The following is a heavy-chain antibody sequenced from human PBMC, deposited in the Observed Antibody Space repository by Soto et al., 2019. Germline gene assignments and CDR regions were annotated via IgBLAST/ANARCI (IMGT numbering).Heavy chain of an antibody. CDR2: IYSAGNT. CDR3: AKPLYYYDSSGNYGMDV. V-gene: IGHV3-53*01. J-gene: IGHJ6*02. Sequence: GSLRLSCVVSEFTVSSYYMSWVRQAPGKGLEWVSIIYSAGNTYYADSVKGRFTISRDNSKNTLYLQMNSLRAEDTAVYYCAKPLYYYDSSGNYGMDVWGQGTTVTVSS. D-gene: IGHD3-22*01. CDR1: EFTVSSYY.